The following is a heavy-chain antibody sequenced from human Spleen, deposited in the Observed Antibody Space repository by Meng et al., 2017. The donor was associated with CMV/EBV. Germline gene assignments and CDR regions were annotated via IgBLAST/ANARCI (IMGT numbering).Heavy chain of an antibody. CDR3: ARGRQQLGRYFDY. Sequence: QGKLEESGPGLVKPSDTLSLPRTVSGGSISSYYWSWIRQPAGKGLERIGRIYTSGSTNYNPSLKSRVTISVETSKNQFSLKLSSVTAADTAVYYCARGRQQLGRYFDYWGQGTLVTVSS. CDR1: GGSISSYY. J-gene: IGHJ4*02. D-gene: IGHD6-13*01. V-gene: IGHV4-4*07. CDR2: IYTSGST.